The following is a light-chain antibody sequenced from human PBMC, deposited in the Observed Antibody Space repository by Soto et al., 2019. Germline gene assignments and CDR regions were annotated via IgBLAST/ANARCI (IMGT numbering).Light chain of an antibody. CDR2: GAS. J-gene: IGKJ3*01. CDR3: QQYGSSPRT. CDR1: QTVSSSS. V-gene: IGKV3-20*01. Sequence: DIVLTQSPGTLSLSPGERATLSCRASQTVSSSSLAWYQQKPGQAPRLLIFGASTRAAGFPDRFSGSGSGTDFTLTISRLEPEDFAVYYCQQYGSSPRTFGPGTKVDIK.